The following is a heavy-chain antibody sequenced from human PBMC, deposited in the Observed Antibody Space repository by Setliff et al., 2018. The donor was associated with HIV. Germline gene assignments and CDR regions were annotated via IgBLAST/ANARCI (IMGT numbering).Heavy chain of an antibody. J-gene: IGHJ4*02. CDR1: GFTFSSYA. CDR3: AREFSGTRYRYFDS. Sequence: PGGSLRLSCAASGFTFSSYAVHWVRQAPGKGLEWVALMSSDGSNKYYADSVKGRFTLSRDNSKNTLYLQMNSLRAEDTAVYYCAREFSGTRYRYFDSWGQGTLVTVSS. V-gene: IGHV3-30*04. D-gene: IGHD5-12*01. CDR2: MSSDGSNK.